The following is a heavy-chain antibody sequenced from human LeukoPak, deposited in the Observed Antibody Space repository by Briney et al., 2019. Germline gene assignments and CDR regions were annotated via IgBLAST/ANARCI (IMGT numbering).Heavy chain of an antibody. CDR1: GGSFSGYY. CDR2: INHSGST. D-gene: IGHD3-3*01. J-gene: IGHJ6*03. Sequence: SETLSLTCAVYGGSFSGYYWSWIRQHPGKGLEWMGEINHSGSTNYNPSLKSRVTISVDTSKNQFSLKLSSVTAADTAVYYCARWYYDFWSGYYRLGYYYMDVWGKGTTVTVSS. V-gene: IGHV4-34*01. CDR3: ARWYYDFWSGYYRLGYYYMDV.